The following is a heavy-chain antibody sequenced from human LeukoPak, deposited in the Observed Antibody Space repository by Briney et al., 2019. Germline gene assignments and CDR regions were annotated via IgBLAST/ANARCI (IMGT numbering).Heavy chain of an antibody. Sequence: GGSLRLSCAASAFTFSSYAMSWVRQAPGKGLEWVSAISGFGVYTYYADSVKGRFTISRDNSNNTLYLQMNSLRAEDTGVYYCVKHPWSVSYTWFDPWGQGTLVTVSS. CDR1: AFTFSSYA. D-gene: IGHD3-10*02. CDR2: ISGFGVYT. CDR3: VKHPWSVSYTWFDP. J-gene: IGHJ5*02. V-gene: IGHV3-23*01.